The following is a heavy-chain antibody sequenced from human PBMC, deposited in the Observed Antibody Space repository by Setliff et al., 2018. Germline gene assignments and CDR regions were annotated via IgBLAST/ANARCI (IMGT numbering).Heavy chain of an antibody. J-gene: IGHJ4*02. CDR3: ARRSTYYNFWSGYWDY. Sequence: SETLSLTCTVSGDSISSGSYYWTWIRQPAGKGLEWIGEINHSGSTNYNPSLKSRVTISVDTSKNQFSLKLSSVTAADTAVYYCARRSTYYNFWSGYWDYWGQGTLVTVSS. CDR2: INHSGST. V-gene: IGHV4-61*10. CDR1: GDSISSGSYY. D-gene: IGHD3-3*01.